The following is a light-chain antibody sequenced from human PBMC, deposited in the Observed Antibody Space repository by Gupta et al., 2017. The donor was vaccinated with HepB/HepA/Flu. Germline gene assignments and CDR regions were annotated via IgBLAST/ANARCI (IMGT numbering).Light chain of an antibody. CDR2: GAS. Sequence: IVLTQSPATLSVSPGERATLSCRASQTVNSNLAWYPQKPGQAPRLLIYGASTRATGIPARFSGRGSGTEFTLTISSRQSEDFAVYYCQQYNSWPRAFARGTXVDIK. J-gene: IGKJ1*01. CDR3: QQYNSWPRA. V-gene: IGKV3-15*01. CDR1: QTVNSN.